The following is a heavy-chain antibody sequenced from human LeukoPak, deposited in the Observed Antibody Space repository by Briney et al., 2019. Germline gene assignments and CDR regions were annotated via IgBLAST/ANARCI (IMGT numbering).Heavy chain of an antibody. D-gene: IGHD6-6*01. CDR1: GGSISSGGYY. CDR2: IYTSGST. V-gene: IGHV4-61*02. J-gene: IGHJ1*01. CDR3: AIGRTSSSAEYFQH. Sequence: PSETLSLTCTGSGGSISSGGYYWSWIRQPPGKGLEWIGRIYTSGSTNYNPSLKSRVTMSVDTSKNQFSLKLSSVTAADTAVYYCAIGRTSSSAEYFQHWRQGTLVTVSS.